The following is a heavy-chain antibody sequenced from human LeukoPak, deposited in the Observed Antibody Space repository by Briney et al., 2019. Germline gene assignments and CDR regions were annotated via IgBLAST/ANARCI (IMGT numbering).Heavy chain of an antibody. V-gene: IGHV1-2*02. D-gene: IGHD2-21*01. J-gene: IGHJ5*02. Sequence: ASVKVSCKASGHTFTGYHMHWVRQAPGQGLEWMGWINPNNGDTYYAQKFQGRVTMTRDTSISTAYMEVSRLRSDDTAIYYCARHVAASVWFDPWGQGTLVTVSS. CDR2: INPNNGDT. CDR1: GHTFTGYH. CDR3: ARHVAASVWFDP.